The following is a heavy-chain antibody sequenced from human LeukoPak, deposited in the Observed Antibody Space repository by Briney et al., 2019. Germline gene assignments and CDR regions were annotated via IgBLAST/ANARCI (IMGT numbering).Heavy chain of an antibody. D-gene: IGHD2-2*01. Sequence: PSETLSLTCTVSGGSINSSNFYWGWIRQPPGKGLEWIGNIYYSGSAYYNPSLKSRVTISVDTSKNQFSLKLSSVTAADTAVYYCARANKYCSSTSCSFDYWGQGTLVTVSS. CDR1: GGSINSSNFY. CDR3: ARANKYCSSTSCSFDY. V-gene: IGHV4-39*07. J-gene: IGHJ4*02. CDR2: IYYSGSA.